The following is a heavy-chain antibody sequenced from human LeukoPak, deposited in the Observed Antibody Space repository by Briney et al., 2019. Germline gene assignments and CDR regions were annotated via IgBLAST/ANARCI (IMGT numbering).Heavy chain of an antibody. CDR3: AGRGYYGSGSYGFDY. J-gene: IGHJ4*02. CDR2: ISGSGGST. CDR1: GFTFSSYA. Sequence: GGSLRLFCAASGFTFSSYAMSWVRQAPGKGLEWVSAISGSGGSTYYADSVKGRFTISRDNSKNTLYLQMNSLRAEDTAVYYCAGRGYYGSGSYGFDYWGQGTLVTVSS. V-gene: IGHV3-23*01. D-gene: IGHD3-10*01.